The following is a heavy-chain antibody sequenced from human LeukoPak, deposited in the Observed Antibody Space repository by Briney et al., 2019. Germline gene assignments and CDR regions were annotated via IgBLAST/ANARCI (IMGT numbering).Heavy chain of an antibody. CDR2: INPNSGGT. D-gene: IGHD3-22*01. J-gene: IGHJ4*02. V-gene: IGHV1-2*02. CDR3: ARVTLVVIHPHFDY. Sequence: SVKVSCKASGYTFTGYYIHWVRQAPGQGLEWMGWINPNSGGTNYAQKFQGRVTMTRDTSISTAYMELSRLRSDDTAVYYCARVTLVVIHPHFDYWGQGTLVTVSS. CDR1: GYTFTGYY.